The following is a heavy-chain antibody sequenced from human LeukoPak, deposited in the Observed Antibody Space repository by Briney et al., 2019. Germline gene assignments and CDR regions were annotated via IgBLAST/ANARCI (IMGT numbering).Heavy chain of an antibody. CDR3: ARAYSETTWDGYYMDV. CDR2: IYYSGST. V-gene: IGHV4-59*07. CDR1: GGSISSYY. D-gene: IGHD1-26*01. Sequence: PSDTLSLTCTVSGGSISSYYWSWIRQPPGKGLEWMGYIYYSGSTNYNPSLKSRVTISVDTSKNQFSLKLSSVTAADTAVYYCARAYSETTWDGYYMDVWGKGTTVTISS. J-gene: IGHJ6*03.